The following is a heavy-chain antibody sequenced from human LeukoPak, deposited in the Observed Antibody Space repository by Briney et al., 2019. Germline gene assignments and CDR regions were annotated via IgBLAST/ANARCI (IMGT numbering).Heavy chain of an antibody. D-gene: IGHD5-24*01. CDR2: IYYSGST. Sequence: SETLSLTCTVSGGSISSSSYYWGWIRQPPGKGLEWIGSIYYSGSTYYNPSLKSRVTISVDTSKNQFSLKLSSVTAADTAVYYCARPHVEMATTNFDYWGQGTLVTVSS. J-gene: IGHJ4*02. V-gene: IGHV4-39*01. CDR1: GGSISSSSYY. CDR3: ARPHVEMATTNFDY.